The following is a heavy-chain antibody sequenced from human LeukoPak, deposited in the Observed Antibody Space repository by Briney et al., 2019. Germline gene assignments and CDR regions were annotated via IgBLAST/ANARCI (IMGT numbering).Heavy chain of an antibody. CDR3: ARDELGLGYCSGGSCYGMDV. J-gene: IGHJ6*04. D-gene: IGHD2-15*01. CDR2: IIPIFGTA. CDR1: GGTFSSYA. Sequence: SVKVSCKASGGTFSSYAISWVRQAPGQGLEWMGGIIPIFGTANYAQKFQGRVTITADESTSTAYMELSSLRSEDTAVCYCARDELGLGYCSGGSCYGMDVWGKGTTVTVSS. V-gene: IGHV1-69*13.